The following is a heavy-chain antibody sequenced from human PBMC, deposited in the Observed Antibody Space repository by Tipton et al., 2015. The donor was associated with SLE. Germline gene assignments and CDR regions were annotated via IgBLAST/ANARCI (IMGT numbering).Heavy chain of an antibody. CDR1: GGSISSGGYY. Sequence: TLSLTCTVSGGSISSGGYYWSWIRQHPGKGLEWIGYIYYSGSTYYNPSLKSRVTISVDTSKNQFSLKLSSVTAADTAAYYCAREEENDFWSGGDAFDIWGQGTMVTVSS. CDR2: IYYSGST. V-gene: IGHV4-31*03. CDR3: AREEENDFWSGGDAFDI. J-gene: IGHJ3*02. D-gene: IGHD3-3*01.